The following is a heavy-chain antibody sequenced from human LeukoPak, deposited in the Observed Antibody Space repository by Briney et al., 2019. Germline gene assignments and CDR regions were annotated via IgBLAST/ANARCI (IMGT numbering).Heavy chain of an antibody. CDR1: GFTFSSYW. Sequence: GGSLRLSCAASGFTFSSYWMNWVRQAPGKGLVWVSRIASDGSSTTYADSVKGRFTISRDKSKNTLYLQMNSLRAEDTAVYYCAKDRSSWTGFDDWGHGTLVTVSS. V-gene: IGHV3-74*01. CDR2: IASDGSST. D-gene: IGHD6-13*01. J-gene: IGHJ4*01. CDR3: AKDRSSWTGFDD.